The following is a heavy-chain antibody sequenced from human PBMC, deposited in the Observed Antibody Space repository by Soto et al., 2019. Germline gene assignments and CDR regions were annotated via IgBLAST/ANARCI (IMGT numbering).Heavy chain of an antibody. CDR3: AKDDSSLYYFDY. D-gene: IGHD3-22*01. CDR1: GLTFSSYG. J-gene: IGHJ4*02. Sequence: GGSLRLSCAASGLTFSSYGMHWVRQAPGKGLEWVAVISYDGSNKYYADSVKGRFTISRDNSKNTLYLQMNSLRAEDTAVYYCAKDDSSLYYFDYWGQGALVTVSS. CDR2: ISYDGSNK. V-gene: IGHV3-30*18.